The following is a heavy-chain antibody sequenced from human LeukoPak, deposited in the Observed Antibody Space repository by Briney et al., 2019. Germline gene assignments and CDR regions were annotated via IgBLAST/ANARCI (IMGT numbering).Heavy chain of an antibody. D-gene: IGHD2-2*01. CDR2: ISLTSAYT. CDR1: GLTFSDYY. V-gene: IGHV3-11*06. J-gene: IGHJ3*02. CDR3: ERDHGWPAAINAFDI. Sequence: GGSLRLSCAASGLTFSDYYMRWIRQAPGKGLEWISYISLTSAYTNYADSVRGRFTISRDNAKKSLYLQMNSLRAEDTAIYYCERDHGWPAAINAFDIWGQGTVVTVSS.